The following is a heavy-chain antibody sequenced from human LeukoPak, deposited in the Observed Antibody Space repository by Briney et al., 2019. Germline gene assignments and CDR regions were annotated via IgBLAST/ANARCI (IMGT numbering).Heavy chain of an antibody. CDR2: VYYTGST. D-gene: IGHD3-3*01. J-gene: IGHJ5*02. CDR1: GDSISSNKFY. V-gene: IGHV4-39*01. CDR3: ARHGKHDFWGGHPDL. Sequence: PSETLSLTCIVSGDSISSNKFYWGWIRQHPGKGLEWIGSVYYTGSTYSSPSLKSRVTISVDTSKNQFSLKLDSVTARDTALYFCARHGKHDFWGGHPDLWGQGTLVTVSS.